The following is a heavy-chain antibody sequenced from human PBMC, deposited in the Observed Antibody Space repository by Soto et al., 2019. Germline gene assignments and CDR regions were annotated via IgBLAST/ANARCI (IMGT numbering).Heavy chain of an antibody. D-gene: IGHD7-27*01. CDR2: IIPILGIA. CDR3: ARDADWGGFDY. J-gene: IGHJ4*02. CDR1: GGTFSSYT. Sequence: QVQLVQSGAEVKKPGSSVKVSCKASGGTFSSYTISWVRQAPGQGLEWMGRIIPILGIANYAQKFQGRVTITADKATGTAYRELSSLRSEDTAVYYCARDADWGGFDYWGQGTLVTVSS. V-gene: IGHV1-69*08.